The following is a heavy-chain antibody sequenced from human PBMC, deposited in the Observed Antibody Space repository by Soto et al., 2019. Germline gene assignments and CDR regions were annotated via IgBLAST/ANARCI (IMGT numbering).Heavy chain of an antibody. D-gene: IGHD1-26*01. CDR2: IYMRGST. J-gene: IGHJ4*02. V-gene: IGHV3-66*01. CDR3: ARDSLPGTRTWADH. Sequence: EVQLVESGGGLVQPGESLRLSCAASGFTVSSKYMSWVRQAPGKGLEWVSIIYMRGSTFYADSVKGRFTISRDTSKNTLYLQMDHLTVQDTAMYYCARDSLPGTRTWADHWGQGTLFTVSS. CDR1: GFTVSSKY.